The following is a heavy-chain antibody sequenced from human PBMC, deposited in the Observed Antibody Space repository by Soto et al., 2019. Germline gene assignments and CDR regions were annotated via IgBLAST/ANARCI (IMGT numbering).Heavy chain of an antibody. J-gene: IGHJ4*02. CDR1: GFIFSSDW. Sequence: VQLVESGGGLVQPGGSLRLSCAASGFIFSSDWMHWVRQAPGKGLVWVSRINSDGSSTDYADSVKGRFTISRDNAKNTLYLQMNNLRAEDTALYYCARSVTINTLDYWGQGALVTVSS. CDR3: ARSVTINTLDY. D-gene: IGHD4-17*01. CDR2: INSDGSST. V-gene: IGHV3-74*01.